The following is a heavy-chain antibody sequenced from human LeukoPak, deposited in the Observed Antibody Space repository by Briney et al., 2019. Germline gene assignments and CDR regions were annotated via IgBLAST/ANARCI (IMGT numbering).Heavy chain of an antibody. J-gene: IGHJ4*02. D-gene: IGHD6-6*01. Sequence: SVKVSCKASGGTFSSYAISWVRQAPGQGLEWMGRIIPIFGTANYAQKFQGRVTITTDESTSTAYMELSSLRSEDTAVYYCASREKEYSSSSVVYYWGQGTLVTVSS. CDR3: ASREKEYSSSSVVYY. V-gene: IGHV1-69*05. CDR2: IIPIFGTA. CDR1: GGTFSSYA.